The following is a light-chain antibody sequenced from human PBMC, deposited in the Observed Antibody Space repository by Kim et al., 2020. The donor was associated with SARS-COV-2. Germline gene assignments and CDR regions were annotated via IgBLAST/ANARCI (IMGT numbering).Light chain of an antibody. J-gene: IGLJ2*01. V-gene: IGLV3-1*01. CDR3: QAWDSGTAVV. CDR1: KFGDKY. Sequence: VSPGQTASITCSGDKFGDKYVFWYQQKPGQSPVLVIYQDTKRPSGIPERFSASNSGNTATLTISGTQATDEADYYCQAWDSGTAVVFGGGTQLTVL. CDR2: QDT.